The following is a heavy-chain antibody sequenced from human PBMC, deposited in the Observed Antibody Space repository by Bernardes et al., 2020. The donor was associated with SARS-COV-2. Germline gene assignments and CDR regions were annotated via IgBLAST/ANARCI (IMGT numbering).Heavy chain of an antibody. CDR3: ARIETLAGYFRGDYIYYFDY. V-gene: IGHV2-26*01. J-gene: IGHJ4*02. Sequence: SGPTLVKPTGTLTLTCIVSGFSLSSGKMGVGWIRQAPGQALEWLAHIFPNDEQSSNTYLKSRLSISSDSSKGHVVLTMTDMDPVDTATYFCARIETLAGYFRGDYIYYFDYWGQGILVTVSS. CDR2: IFPNDEQ. D-gene: IGHD2-2*03. CDR1: GFSLSSGKMG.